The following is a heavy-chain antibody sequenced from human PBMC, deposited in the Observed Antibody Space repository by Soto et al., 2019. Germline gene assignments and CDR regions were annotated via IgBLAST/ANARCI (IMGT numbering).Heavy chain of an antibody. D-gene: IGHD4-17*01. CDR3: ARDRHGDEIDY. Sequence: QVQLQESGPGLVKPSQTLSLTCTVSGASISSGTYYWTWIGQHPGKGLEWIGYIYYSGSTYYNPSLKSRLTMSVDTSKNQFSLKLSSVTAADTAVYFCARDRHGDEIDYWGQGTLVTVSS. CDR1: GASISSGTYY. V-gene: IGHV4-31*03. J-gene: IGHJ4*02. CDR2: IYYSGST.